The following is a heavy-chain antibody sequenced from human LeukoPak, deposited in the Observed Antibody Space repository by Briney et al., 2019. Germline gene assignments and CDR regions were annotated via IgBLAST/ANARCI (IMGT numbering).Heavy chain of an antibody. J-gene: IGHJ6*02. CDR2: IWYDGSNK. CDR3: AKDLMDQYYYGMDV. V-gene: IGHV3-30*02. CDR1: GFTFSSYG. Sequence: GGSLRLSCAASGFTFSSYGMHWVRQAPGKGLEWVAVIWYDGSNKYYADSVTGRFTISRDNSKNTLYLQMNSLRAEDTAVYYCAKDLMDQYYYGMDVWGQGTTVTVSS. D-gene: IGHD2-2*03.